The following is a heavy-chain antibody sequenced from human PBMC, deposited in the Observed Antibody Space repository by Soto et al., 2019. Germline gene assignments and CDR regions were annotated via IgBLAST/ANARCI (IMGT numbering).Heavy chain of an antibody. J-gene: IGHJ6*02. CDR3: ARVVLELELGANYYYGMDV. CDR2: NIPIFGTA. Sequence: SVKVSCKASGGTFSSYSISWVRQAPGQGLEWMGGNIPIFGTANYAQKFQGRVTITADESTSTAYMELSSLRSEDTAVYYCARVVLELELGANYYYGMDVWGQGTTVTVSS. CDR1: GGTFSSYS. D-gene: IGHD1-7*01. V-gene: IGHV1-69*13.